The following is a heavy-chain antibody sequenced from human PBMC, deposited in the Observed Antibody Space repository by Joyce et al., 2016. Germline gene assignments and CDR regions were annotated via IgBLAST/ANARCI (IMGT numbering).Heavy chain of an antibody. CDR3: AREAWGGIAVAGLDS. CDR1: GFIFRTYG. V-gene: IGHV3-33*01. J-gene: IGHJ4*02. CDR2: IGYDGSNK. Sequence: QVQLMESGGGVVQPGRSLRLSCEASGFIFRTYGLHWVRQAPGKGVEWVAFIGYDGSNKYYADSVKGRFSISRDNPENTLYLQMNSLRVEDTAVYYCAREAWGGIAVAGLDSWGQGTLVTVSS. D-gene: IGHD6-19*01.